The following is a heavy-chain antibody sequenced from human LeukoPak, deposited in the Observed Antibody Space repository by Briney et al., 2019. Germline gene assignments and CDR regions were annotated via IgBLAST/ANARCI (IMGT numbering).Heavy chain of an antibody. CDR1: GFTFSSYW. V-gene: IGHV3-7*01. CDR3: ARVSVRRNRYCSSTSCYNTDYFDY. CDR2: IKQDGREK. J-gene: IGHJ4*02. D-gene: IGHD2-2*02. Sequence: GGSLRLSCAASGFTFSSYWMSWVRQAPGKGLEGVANIKQDGREKYYVDSVKGRFTISRDNAKNSLYLQMNSLRAEDTAVYYCARVSVRRNRYCSSTSCYNTDYFDYWGQGTLVTVSS.